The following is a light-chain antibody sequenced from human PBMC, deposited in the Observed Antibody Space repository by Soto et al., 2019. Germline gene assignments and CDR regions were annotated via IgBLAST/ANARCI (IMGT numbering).Light chain of an antibody. CDR2: VGTGGIVG. J-gene: IGLJ2*01. V-gene: IGLV9-49*01. Sequence: QPVLTQPPSASASLGASVTLTCTLSSGYSNYKVDWYQQRPGKGPRFVMRVGTGGIVGSKGDGIPDRFSVLGSGLNRYLTIQNIQEEDESDYHCGADHGSGSNFVLVFGGGTKVTVL. CDR3: GADHGSGSNFVLV. CDR1: SGYSNYK.